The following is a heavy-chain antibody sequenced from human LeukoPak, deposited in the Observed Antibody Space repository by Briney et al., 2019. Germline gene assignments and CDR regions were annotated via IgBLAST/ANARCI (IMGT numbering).Heavy chain of an antibody. Sequence: GGSLRLSCAASGFTFSSYSMNWVRQAPGKGLEWVSYISSSSSTIYYADSVKGRFTISRDNAKNSLYLQMNSLRAEDTALYYCVRGFDYDSSGYFRSVDYWGQGTLVTVSS. V-gene: IGHV3-48*04. J-gene: IGHJ4*02. CDR2: ISSSSSTI. CDR3: VRGFDYDSSGYFRSVDY. D-gene: IGHD3-22*01. CDR1: GFTFSSYS.